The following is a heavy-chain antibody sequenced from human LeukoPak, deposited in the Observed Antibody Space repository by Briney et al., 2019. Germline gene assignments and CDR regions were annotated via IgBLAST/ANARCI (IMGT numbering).Heavy chain of an antibody. CDR1: ELPFITNT. Sequence: GGPLRLSCEASELPFITNTMTWVRKAPGKGRGWVSYIISITTIYYADSVKGRFTISRDNAKNSLYLQMNSLRAEDTAVYYCAKMCGGDCYYADPYYYYYGMDVWGQGTTVTVSS. D-gene: IGHD2-21*02. J-gene: IGHJ6*02. CDR3: AKMCGGDCYYADPYYYYYGMDV. V-gene: IGHV3-48*01. CDR2: IISITTI.